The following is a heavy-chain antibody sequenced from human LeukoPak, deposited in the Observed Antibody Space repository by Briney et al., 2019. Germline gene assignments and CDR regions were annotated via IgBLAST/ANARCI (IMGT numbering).Heavy chain of an antibody. CDR3: ARGPGYCSGGSCYEGGY. D-gene: IGHD2-15*01. J-gene: IGHJ4*02. Sequence: PSETLSLTCAVYGGSFSGYYWSWIRQPPGKGLEWIGEINHSGSTNYNPSLKSRVTISVDTSKNQFSLKLSSMTAADTAVYYCARGPGYCSGGSCYEGGYWGQGTLVTVSS. V-gene: IGHV4-34*01. CDR1: GGSFSGYY. CDR2: INHSGST.